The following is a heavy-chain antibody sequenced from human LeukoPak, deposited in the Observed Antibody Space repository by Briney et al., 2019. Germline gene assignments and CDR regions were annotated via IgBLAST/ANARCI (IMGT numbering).Heavy chain of an antibody. D-gene: IGHD2-2*01. CDR3: ARRSKYCSSTSCYNYFDY. Sequence: PSGTLSLTCAVSGGSISSSNWWSWVRQPPGKGLEWIGEIYHSGSTNYNPSLKSRVTISVDKSKNQFSLKLSSVTAADTAVYYCARRSKYCSSTSCYNYFDYWGQGTLVTVSS. V-gene: IGHV4-4*02. CDR2: IYHSGST. CDR1: GGSISSSNW. J-gene: IGHJ4*02.